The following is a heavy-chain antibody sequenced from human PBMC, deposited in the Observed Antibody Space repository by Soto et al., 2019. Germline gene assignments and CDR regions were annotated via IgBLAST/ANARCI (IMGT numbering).Heavy chain of an antibody. CDR3: ARINGGVSEPRFDY. J-gene: IGHJ4*02. D-gene: IGHD3-3*01. Sequence: ASGPTLVNPTQTLTLTCTFSGFSISTSRMCVSWIRQPPGKALEWLALIDWADDKYYTTSLRTRLTIAKDTSKNQVVLTMTNMDLVDTATYYCARINGGVSEPRFDYWGQGTLVTVSS. CDR2: IDWADDK. V-gene: IGHV2-70*01. CDR1: GFSISTSRMC.